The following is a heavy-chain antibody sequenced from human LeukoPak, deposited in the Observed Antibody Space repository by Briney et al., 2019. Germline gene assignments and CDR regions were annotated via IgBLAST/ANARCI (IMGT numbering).Heavy chain of an antibody. D-gene: IGHD3-10*01. J-gene: IGHJ4*02. CDR3: ARRNYYASGTYFDY. V-gene: IGHV3-64*01. CDR1: GFTFSNYA. Sequence: PGGSLRLSCAASGFTFSNYAIHWVRHASGKGLEYVSAISSNGGSTYYAKSVKGRFTISRDNSKNTVYLQMGSLRAEDMAVYYCARRNYYASGTYFDYWGQGTLVTVSS. CDR2: ISSNGGST.